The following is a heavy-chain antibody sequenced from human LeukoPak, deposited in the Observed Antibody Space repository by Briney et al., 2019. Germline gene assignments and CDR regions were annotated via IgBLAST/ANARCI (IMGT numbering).Heavy chain of an antibody. CDR1: GFTFSDYW. J-gene: IGHJ6*02. D-gene: IGHD3-16*01. CDR2: INHNGNVN. CDR3: ARGGGLDV. Sequence: GGSLRLSCAASGFTFSDYWMNWARQAPGKGLEWVASINHNGNVNYYVDSVKGRFTISRDNAKNSLYLQMSNLRAEDTAVYFCARGGGLDVWGQGATVTVSS. V-gene: IGHV3-7*03.